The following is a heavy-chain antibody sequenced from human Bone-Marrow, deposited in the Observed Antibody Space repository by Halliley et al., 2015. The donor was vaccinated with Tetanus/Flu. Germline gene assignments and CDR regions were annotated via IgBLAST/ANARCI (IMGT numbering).Heavy chain of an antibody. J-gene: IGHJ4*02. CDR2: YGGSNK. Sequence: YGGSNKYYSDSVKGRFTISRDNAKNTLFLQMNSLRAEDTAVYYCARDLNFDFWGGYYQDRYNIDHWGQGTLVTVSS. D-gene: IGHD3-3*01. CDR3: ARDLNFDFWGGYYQDRYNIDH. V-gene: IGHV3-30*01.